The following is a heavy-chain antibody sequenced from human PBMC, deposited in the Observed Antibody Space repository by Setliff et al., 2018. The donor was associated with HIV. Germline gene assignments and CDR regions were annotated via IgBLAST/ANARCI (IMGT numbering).Heavy chain of an antibody. CDR1: GLTFTNYA. CDR3: ARAWAMQQLVPAY. Sequence: GGSLRLSCAVSGLTFTNYAMHWVRQAPGKGLESVSFISYDGGPKYYADSVKGRFTIPRDNSKNTLYLQMNSLRVEDTAIYYCARAWAMQQLVPAYWGQGTLVTVSS. D-gene: IGHD6-6*01. CDR2: ISYDGGPK. V-gene: IGHV3-30*12. J-gene: IGHJ4*02.